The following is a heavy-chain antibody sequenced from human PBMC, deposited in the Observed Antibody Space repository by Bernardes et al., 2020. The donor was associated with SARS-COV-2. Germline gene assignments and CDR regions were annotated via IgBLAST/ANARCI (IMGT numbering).Heavy chain of an antibody. CDR1: GFTFTSSA. CDR2: IVVGSGNT. CDR3: AASLCTSCLSDYYYYGMDV. V-gene: IGHV1-58*02. Sequence: SVKVSCMASGFTFTSSAMQWVRQARGQRLEWIGWIVVGSGNTNYAQKFQERVTITRDMSTSTAYMELSSLRSEDTAVYYCAASLCTSCLSDYYYYGMDVWGQGTTVTVSS. D-gene: IGHD2-2*01. J-gene: IGHJ6*02.